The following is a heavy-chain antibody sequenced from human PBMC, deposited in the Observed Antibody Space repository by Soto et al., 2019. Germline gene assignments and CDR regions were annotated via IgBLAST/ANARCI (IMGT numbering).Heavy chain of an antibody. CDR3: AKGRAGHTSGADY. D-gene: IGHD6-19*01. CDR2: ISGVDNGA. CDR1: GFTFNNKA. Sequence: EVQLLESGGGLVQPGGSLRLSCATSGFTFNNKAMNWVRQAPGKGLEWVAVISGVDNGAYYAESVKGRFTISRDNSKNPVTLQMNNLRAEDTAVYYCAKGRAGHTSGADYWGQGTLVTVSS. J-gene: IGHJ4*02. V-gene: IGHV3-23*01.